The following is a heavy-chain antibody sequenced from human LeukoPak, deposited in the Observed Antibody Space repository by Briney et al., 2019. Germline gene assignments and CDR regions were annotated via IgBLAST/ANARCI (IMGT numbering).Heavy chain of an antibody. CDR3: ASLGGDAYYYGSGSYCC. CDR2: IYYSGST. J-gene: IGHJ4*02. D-gene: IGHD3-10*01. CDR1: GGSIRSYY. Sequence: PSETLSLTCTVSGGSIRSYYRSWIRQPPGKGLEWIGYIYYSGSTNYNPSLKSRVTISVDTSKNQFSLKLSSVTAADTAVYYCASLGGDAYYYGSGSYCCWGQGTLVTVSS. V-gene: IGHV4-59*12.